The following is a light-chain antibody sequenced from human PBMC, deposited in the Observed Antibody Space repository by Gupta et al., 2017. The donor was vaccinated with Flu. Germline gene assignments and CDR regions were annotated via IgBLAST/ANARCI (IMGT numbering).Light chain of an antibody. CDR1: ALPNQF. J-gene: IGLJ2*01. Sequence: SYELTQPPSVSVSPGQTARIPCSGDALPNQFAYWYQQKPGQAPVLVVRKDSERPSGISERFSGSSSGTTVTLTISGVQAEDEADYYCQSADSTETYVVFGGGTKLTVL. CDR2: KDS. CDR3: QSADSTETYVV. V-gene: IGLV3-25*03.